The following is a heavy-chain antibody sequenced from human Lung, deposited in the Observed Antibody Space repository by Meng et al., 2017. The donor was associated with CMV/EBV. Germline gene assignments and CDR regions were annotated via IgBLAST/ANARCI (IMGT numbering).Heavy chain of an antibody. CDR1: GFTFSSYS. V-gene: IGHV3-21*01. D-gene: IGHD2-2*01. J-gene: IGHJ4*02. CDR2: ISSSSSYI. CDR3: ARDAVRYCSSTSCYGPPKQQLVEYDY. Sequence: GESLKISCAASGFTFSSYSMNWVRQAPGKGLEWVSSISSSSSYIYYADSVKGRFTISRDNAKNSLYLQMNGLRAEDTAVYYCARDAVRYCSSTSCYGPPKQQLVEYDYWGQGXLVTVSS.